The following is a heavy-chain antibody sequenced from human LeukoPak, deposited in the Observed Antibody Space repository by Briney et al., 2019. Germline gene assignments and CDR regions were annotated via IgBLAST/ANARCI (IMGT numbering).Heavy chain of an antibody. J-gene: IGHJ6*02. D-gene: IGHD2-2*01. CDR3: ARSRQAYYYYGMDV. Sequence: GGSLRLSCAASGFTFSSYAMHWVRQAPGKGPECVSAISSNGGSTYYANSVKGRFTISRDNSKNTLYLQMGSLRAEDMAVYYCARSRQAYYYYGMDVWGQGTTVTVSS. CDR1: GFTFSSYA. V-gene: IGHV3-64*01. CDR2: ISSNGGST.